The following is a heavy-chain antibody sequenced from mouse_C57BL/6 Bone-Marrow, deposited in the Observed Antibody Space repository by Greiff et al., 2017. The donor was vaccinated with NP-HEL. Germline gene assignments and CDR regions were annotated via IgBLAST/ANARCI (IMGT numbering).Heavy chain of an antibody. V-gene: IGHV1-62-2*01. D-gene: IGHD2-1*01. CDR2: FYPGSGSI. Sequence: VKLMESGAELVKPGASVKLSCKASGYTFTEYTIHWVKQRSGQGLEWIGWFYPGSGSIKYNEKFKDKATLTADKSSSTVYMELSRLTSEDSAVYFCARHEEREGIYYGYYFDYWGQGTTLTVSS. J-gene: IGHJ2*01. CDR3: ARHEEREGIYYGYYFDY. CDR1: GYTFTEYT.